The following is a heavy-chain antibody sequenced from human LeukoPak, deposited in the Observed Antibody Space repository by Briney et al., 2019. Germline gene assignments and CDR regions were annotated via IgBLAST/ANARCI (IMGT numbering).Heavy chain of an antibody. J-gene: IGHJ6*03. CDR1: GGSISSYY. V-gene: IGHV4-4*07. D-gene: IGHD2-2*01. CDR2: IYTSGST. CDR3: ARERIVVVPAATYYYMDV. Sequence: PSETLSLTCTVSGGSISSYYWSWIRQPAGKGLERIGRIYTSGSTNYNPSLKSRVTMSVDTSKNQFSLKLSSVTAADTAVYYCARERIVVVPAATYYYMDVWGKGTTVTVSS.